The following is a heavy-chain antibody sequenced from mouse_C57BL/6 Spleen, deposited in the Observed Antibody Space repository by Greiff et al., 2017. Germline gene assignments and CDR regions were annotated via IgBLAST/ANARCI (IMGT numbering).Heavy chain of an antibody. CDR2: IWSGGST. CDR3: ARKLETAQEKYAMDY. CDR1: GFSLTSYG. V-gene: IGHV2-2*01. Sequence: VQLQQSGPGLVQPSQSLSITCTVSGFSLTSYGVNWVRQSPGKGLEWLGVIWSGGSTDYNAAFISRLSISKDNSKCQVFFKMNSLQADDTAIYYCARKLETAQEKYAMDYWGQGTSVTVSS. J-gene: IGHJ4*01. D-gene: IGHD3-2*01.